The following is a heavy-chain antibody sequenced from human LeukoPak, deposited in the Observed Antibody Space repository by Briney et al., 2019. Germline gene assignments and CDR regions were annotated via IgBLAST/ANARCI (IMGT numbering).Heavy chain of an antibody. CDR2: IYYSGST. J-gene: IGHJ6*03. Sequence: SETPSLTCTVSGVSISSTTYYWSWIRQPPGKGLEWIGYIYYSGSTYYNPSLKSRVTISVDTSKNQFSLKLSSVTAADTAVYYCARHGAAAAGNHYYYYYMDVWGKGTTVTVSS. V-gene: IGHV4-30-4*01. CDR1: GVSISSTTYY. CDR3: ARHGAAAAGNHYYYYYMDV. D-gene: IGHD6-13*01.